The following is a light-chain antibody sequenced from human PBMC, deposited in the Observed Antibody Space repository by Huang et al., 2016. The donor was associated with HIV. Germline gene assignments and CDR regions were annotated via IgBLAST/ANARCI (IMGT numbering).Light chain of an antibody. V-gene: IGKV1-39*01. CDR2: AAS. Sequence: DIQMTQSTSSLSASVGDRVTITCRASQSISSHLNWYQQKPGKAPKLLIYAASSLQSGVPSRFSGSGSGTDFTLTISSLQPEDFATYHCQQSYSTPWTFGQGTKVEIK. CDR3: QQSYSTPWT. CDR1: QSISSH. J-gene: IGKJ1*01.